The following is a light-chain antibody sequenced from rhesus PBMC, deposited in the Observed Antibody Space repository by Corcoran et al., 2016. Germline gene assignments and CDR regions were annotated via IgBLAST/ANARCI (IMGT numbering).Light chain of an antibody. V-gene: IGLV1-72*02. CDR2: NSN. CDR3: STWDSSLNGYI. J-gene: IGLJ1*01. Sequence: QSVLTQLSSVSGAPGQSVTISCSGSSPNIGGNSVYWYQQLSGQAPKLLIFNSNERPLGVPDRFSGSKSGTSASLAIRGLQSEDEADYYCSTWDSSLNGYIFGTGTRLTVL. CDR1: SPNIGGNS.